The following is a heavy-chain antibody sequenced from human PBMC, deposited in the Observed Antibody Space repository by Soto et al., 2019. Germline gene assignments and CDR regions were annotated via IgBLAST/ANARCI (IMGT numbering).Heavy chain of an antibody. CDR1: GYTLTELS. CDR3: ATVGFWSGYPNYGMDV. CDR2: FDPEDGET. Sequence: ASVKVSCKVSGYTLTELSMHWVRQAPGKGLEWMGGFDPEDGETIYAQKFQGRVTMTEDTSTDTAYMELSSLRSEDTAVYYCATVGFWSGYPNYGMDVWGQGTTVTVSS. V-gene: IGHV1-24*01. J-gene: IGHJ6*02. D-gene: IGHD3-3*01.